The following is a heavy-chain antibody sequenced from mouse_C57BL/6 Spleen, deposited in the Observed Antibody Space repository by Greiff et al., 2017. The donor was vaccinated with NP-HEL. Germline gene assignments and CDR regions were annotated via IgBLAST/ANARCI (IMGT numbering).Heavy chain of an antibody. V-gene: IGHV1-26*01. CDR2: INPNNGGT. CDR3: GTGNAMDY. CDR1: GYTFTDYY. J-gene: IGHJ4*01. D-gene: IGHD4-1*01. Sequence: EVQLQQSGPELVKPGASVKISCKASGYTFTDYYMNWVKQSHAKSLEWIGDINPNNGGTSYNQKFKGKATLTVDKSSSTAYMELRSLTSEDSAVYYCGTGNAMDYWGQGTSVTVSS.